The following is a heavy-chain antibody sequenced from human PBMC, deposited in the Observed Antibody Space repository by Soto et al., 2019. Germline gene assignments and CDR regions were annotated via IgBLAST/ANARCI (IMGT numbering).Heavy chain of an antibody. CDR2: ISSSSSYI. CDR3: ASYFGYMYGL. V-gene: IGHV3-21*04. J-gene: IGHJ4*02. D-gene: IGHD5-12*01. CDR1: GFTFSSYS. Sequence: EVQLVESGGGLVKPGGSLRLSCAASGFTFSSYSMNWVRQAPGKGLEWVSSISSSSSYIYYADSVKGRFTISRDNAKNSLYLQMNSLKTEDTARYYCASYFGYMYGLWGQGTLVTVSS.